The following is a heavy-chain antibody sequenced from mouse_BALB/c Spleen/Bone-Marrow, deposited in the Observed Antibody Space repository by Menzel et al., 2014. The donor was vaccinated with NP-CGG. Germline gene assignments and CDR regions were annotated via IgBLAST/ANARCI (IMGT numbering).Heavy chain of an antibody. D-gene: IGHD2-12*01. Sequence: EVMLVESGGGLVQPGGSLSLSCATSGFTFTDYYMNWVRQPPGKALEWLGFIRNKANGYTIEYSASVKGRFTITRDNSQSILYLHMNTLRADDGATCYCARDCYNGGGRRYDYCGQGTTLTVSS. J-gene: IGHJ2*01. CDR1: GFTFTDYY. CDR3: ARDCYNGGGRRYDY. CDR2: IRNKANGYTI. V-gene: IGHV7-3*02.